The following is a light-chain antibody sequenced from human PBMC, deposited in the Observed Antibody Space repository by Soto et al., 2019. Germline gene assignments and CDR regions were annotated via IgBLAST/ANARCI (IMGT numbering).Light chain of an antibody. CDR2: EVS. CDR3: MQSTQLPPT. J-gene: IGKJ5*01. Sequence: DVVMTQTPLSLSVAPGQPASISCKTSQSLPHITGETFLFWYLQKPGQSPQLLIYEVSTRVSGVPDRFSGSGSGTDFTLDISRVETDDVGIYYCMQSTQLPPTFGQGTRLGIE. CDR1: QSLPHITGETF. V-gene: IGKV2D-29*02.